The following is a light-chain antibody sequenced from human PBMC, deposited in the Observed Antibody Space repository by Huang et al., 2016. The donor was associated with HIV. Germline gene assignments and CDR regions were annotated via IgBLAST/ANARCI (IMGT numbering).Light chain of an antibody. CDR1: QSLLHSNGYNY. J-gene: IGKJ5*01. Sequence: DIVMTQSPLSLPVTPGEPASISCRSSQSLLHSNGYNYLDWYLQKPGQSPQLLIYLDSNRASGVPDRCSGSGSGTDFTLKISRVEAEDVGVYYCMQALQTPITFGQGTRLEIK. CDR2: LDS. V-gene: IGKV2-28*01. CDR3: MQALQTPIT.